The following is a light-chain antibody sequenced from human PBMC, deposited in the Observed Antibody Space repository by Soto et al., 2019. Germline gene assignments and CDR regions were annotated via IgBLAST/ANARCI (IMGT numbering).Light chain of an antibody. Sequence: SYELIQPPSVSVAPGKTARITCGGNNIGSKSVHWYQQKPGQAPVLVIYYDTDRPSGIPERFSGSNSGNTATLTISRVEAGDEADSYCQVWDSSSDHPVFGGGTQLTVL. CDR1: NIGSKS. V-gene: IGLV3-21*04. CDR2: YDT. J-gene: IGLJ3*02. CDR3: QVWDSSSDHPV.